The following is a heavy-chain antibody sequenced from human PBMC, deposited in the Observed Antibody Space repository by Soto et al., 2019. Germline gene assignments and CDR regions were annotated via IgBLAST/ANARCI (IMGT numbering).Heavy chain of an antibody. J-gene: IGHJ6*02. D-gene: IGHD2-2*01. V-gene: IGHV1-69*12. Sequence: QVQLVQSGAEVKKPGSSVKVSCKASGGTFSSYAISWVRQAPGQGLEWMGGIIPIFGTANYAQKFQGRVTITADESTSTAYMELSSLRSDDTAVYYCAREHQMDYYCGMDVWGQGTTVTVSS. CDR3: AREHQMDYYCGMDV. CDR2: IIPIFGTA. CDR1: GGTFSSYA.